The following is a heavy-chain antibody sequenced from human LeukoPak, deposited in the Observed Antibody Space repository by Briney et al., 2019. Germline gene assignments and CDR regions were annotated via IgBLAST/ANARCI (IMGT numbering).Heavy chain of an antibody. CDR1: GYTFTSYG. D-gene: IGHD2-2*01. Sequence: ASVKVSCKASGYTFTSYGISWVRQAPGQGLEWMGWISAYNGNTNYAQKLQGRVTMTTDTSTSTAYMELSRLRSDDTAVYYCARAGVPAAMLYYYYYYMDVWGKGTTVTVSS. CDR2: ISAYNGNT. CDR3: ARAGVPAAMLYYYYYYMDV. V-gene: IGHV1-18*01. J-gene: IGHJ6*03.